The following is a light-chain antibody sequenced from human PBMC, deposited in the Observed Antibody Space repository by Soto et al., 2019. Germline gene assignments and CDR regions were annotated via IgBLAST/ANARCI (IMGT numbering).Light chain of an antibody. J-gene: IGKJ1*01. CDR1: QSVRSSY. Sequence: EIVLTQSPGTLSLSXXXXATLSCRASQSVRSSYLAWYQQKLGQAPRLLIYGVSNRATGIPDRFSGSGSGTDFTLTISRLESEDFAVYYCQQYGTSPRTFGQGTKVEIK. V-gene: IGKV3-20*01. CDR2: GVS. CDR3: QQYGTSPRT.